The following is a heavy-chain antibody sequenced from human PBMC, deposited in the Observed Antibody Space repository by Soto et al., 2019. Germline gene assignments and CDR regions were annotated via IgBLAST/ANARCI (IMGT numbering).Heavy chain of an antibody. D-gene: IGHD6-19*01. V-gene: IGHV4-59*01. Sequence: SETLSVSCTASGASISSYYWSWLRQPPGKGLEWIGYMYYSGSTNYNPSLKNRVTISIDTSKKQFSLKLRSVTAADTALYYCARGLSRLGIEVAVFDPWGQGTLVTVS. CDR2: MYYSGST. CDR3: ARGLSRLGIEVAVFDP. J-gene: IGHJ5*02. CDR1: GASISSYY.